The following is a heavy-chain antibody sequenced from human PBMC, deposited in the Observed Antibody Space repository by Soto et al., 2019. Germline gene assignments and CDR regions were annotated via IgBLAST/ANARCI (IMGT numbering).Heavy chain of an antibody. V-gene: IGHV4-39*01. CDR1: GGSISSSSYY. D-gene: IGHD6-13*01. CDR3: ARPGIAAAGYYYYYYMDV. CDR2: IYYSGST. J-gene: IGHJ6*03. Sequence: SETLSLPCTVSGGSISSSSYYWSWNRQPPGKGLEWIGSIYYSGSTYYNPSLKSRVTISVDTSKNQFSLKLSSVTAADTAVYYCARPGIAAAGYYYYYYMDVWGKGTTVTVSS.